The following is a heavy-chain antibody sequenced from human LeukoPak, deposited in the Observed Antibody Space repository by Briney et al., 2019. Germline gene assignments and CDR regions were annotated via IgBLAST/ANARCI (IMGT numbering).Heavy chain of an antibody. D-gene: IGHD3-3*01. J-gene: IGHJ6*03. V-gene: IGHV1-18*01. CDR1: SYTFTSYG. CDR3: ARVGYDFWSGTHYHYYYMDI. Sequence: GASVRVSCKASSYTFTSYGITWVRQAPGQGLEWMGWISAYNGDIKYAQNLQGRVTMTTDTSTSTAYMELRSLRSDDTAVYYCARVGYDFWSGTHYHYYYMDIWGKGTTVTVSS. CDR2: ISAYNGDI.